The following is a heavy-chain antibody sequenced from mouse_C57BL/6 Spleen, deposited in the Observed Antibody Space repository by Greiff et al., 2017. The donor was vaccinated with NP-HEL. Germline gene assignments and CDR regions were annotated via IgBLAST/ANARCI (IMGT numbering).Heavy chain of an antibody. J-gene: IGHJ1*03. V-gene: IGHV1-26*01. Sequence: EVHLQQSGPELVKPGASVKISCKASGYTFTDYYMNWVKQSHGKSLEWIGDINPNNGGTSYNQKFKGKATLTVDKSSSTAYMELRSLTSEDSAVYYCARSGGNYYWYFDVWGTGTTVTVSS. CDR1: GYTFTDYY. D-gene: IGHD1-1*02. CDR2: INPNNGGT. CDR3: ARSGGNYYWYFDV.